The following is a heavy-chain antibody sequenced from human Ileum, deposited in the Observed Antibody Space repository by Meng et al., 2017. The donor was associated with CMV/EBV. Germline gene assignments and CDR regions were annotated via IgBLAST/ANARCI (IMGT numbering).Heavy chain of an antibody. D-gene: IGHD4-17*01. CDR2: IYPCDSDT. CDR3: ARHLGATVTTLPSAPGPYYYYGMDV. CDR1: GYSFTSYW. J-gene: IGHJ6*02. Sequence: GESLKISCKGSGYSFTSYWIGWVRQMTGKGLEWMGIIYPCDSDTRYSPSFQGQVTISADKSISTAYLQWSSLKASDTAMYYCARHLGATVTTLPSAPGPYYYYGMDVWGQGTTVTVSS. V-gene: IGHV5-51*01.